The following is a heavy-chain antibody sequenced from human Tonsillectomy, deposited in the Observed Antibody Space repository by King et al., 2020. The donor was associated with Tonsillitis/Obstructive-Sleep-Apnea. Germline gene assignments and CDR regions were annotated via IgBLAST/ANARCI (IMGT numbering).Heavy chain of an antibody. D-gene: IGHD1/OR15-1a*01. CDR3: AKDTRNWNTENAFDV. V-gene: IGHV3-9*01. CDR2: ITWNSGSI. CDR1: GFTFDDYA. Sequence: VQLVESGGDLVQPGRSLRLSCEASGFTFDDYAMHWVRHAPGKGLEWVSGITWNSGSIHYADSVKGRFTISRDNDKNSLYLQMNSLGAEDTALYYCAKDTRNWNTENAFDVWGQGTMVTVSS. J-gene: IGHJ3*01.